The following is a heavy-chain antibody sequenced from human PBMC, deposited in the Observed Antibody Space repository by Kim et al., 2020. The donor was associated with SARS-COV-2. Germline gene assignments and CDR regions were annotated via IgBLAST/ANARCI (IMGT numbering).Heavy chain of an antibody. CDR3: ARSEPAPVNRYSSGWYASYYYGMDV. V-gene: IGHV4-39*01. Sequence: SETLSLTCTVSGGSISSSSYYWGWIRQPPGKGLEWIGSIYYSGSTYYNPSLKSRVTISVDTSKNQFSLKLSSVTAADTAVYYCARSEPAPVNRYSSGWYASYYYGMDVWGQGTTVTVSS. J-gene: IGHJ6*02. D-gene: IGHD6-19*01. CDR1: GGSISSSSYY. CDR2: IYYSGST.